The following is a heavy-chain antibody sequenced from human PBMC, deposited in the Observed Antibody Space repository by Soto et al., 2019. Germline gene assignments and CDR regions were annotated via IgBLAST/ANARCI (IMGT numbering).Heavy chain of an antibody. CDR2: IYPGDSDT. Sequence: PGESLKISCKGSGYSFTSYWIGWVRQMPGKGLEWMGIIYPGDSDTRYSPSFQGQVTISADKSISTAYLQWSSLKASDTAMYYCATAYYYDSSGSGAFDIWGQGTMVTVSS. CDR3: ATAYYYDSSGSGAFDI. V-gene: IGHV5-51*01. D-gene: IGHD3-22*01. J-gene: IGHJ3*02. CDR1: GYSFTSYW.